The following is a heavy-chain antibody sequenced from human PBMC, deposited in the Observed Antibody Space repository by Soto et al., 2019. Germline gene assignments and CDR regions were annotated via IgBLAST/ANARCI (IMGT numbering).Heavy chain of an antibody. CDR1: GYTFTGYY. D-gene: IGHD3-3*01. CDR3: ARDGRVYYDFWSGYLYNWFDP. J-gene: IGHJ5*02. Sequence: ASVKVSCKASGYTFTGYYMHWVRQAPGQGLEWMGWINPNSGGTNYAQKFQGRVTMTRDTSISTAYMELSRLRSDDTAVYYCARDGRVYYDFWSGYLYNWFDPWGQGTLVTVSS. V-gene: IGHV1-2*02. CDR2: INPNSGGT.